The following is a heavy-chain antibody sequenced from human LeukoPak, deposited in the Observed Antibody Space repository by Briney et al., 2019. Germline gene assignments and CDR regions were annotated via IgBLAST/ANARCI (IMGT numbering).Heavy chain of an antibody. CDR3: AARIAADLWAFDI. V-gene: IGHV3-33*01. D-gene: IGHD6-25*01. CDR1: GFTFSSYG. Sequence: PGGSLRLSCAASGFTFSSYGMHWVRQAPGKGLEWVAVIWYDGSNKCYADSVKGRFTISRDNSKNTLFLQMSSLRAEDTAVYYCAARIAADLWAFDIRGQGTMVTVSS. CDR2: IWYDGSNK. J-gene: IGHJ3*02.